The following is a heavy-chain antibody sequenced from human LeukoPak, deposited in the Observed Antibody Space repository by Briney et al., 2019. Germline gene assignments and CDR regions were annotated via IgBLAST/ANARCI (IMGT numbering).Heavy chain of an antibody. CDR1: GFTFSTSW. Sequence: GGSLRLSCAASGFTFSTSWMSWVRQAPGKGLEWVANIKHDGSEENFVDSVKGRFTISRDNANNSLFLQINNVRDEDTATYYCAREGQYDFWSGLKWFDPWGQGTLVIVSS. V-gene: IGHV3-7*01. J-gene: IGHJ5*02. CDR3: AREGQYDFWSGLKWFDP. D-gene: IGHD3-3*01. CDR2: IKHDGSEE.